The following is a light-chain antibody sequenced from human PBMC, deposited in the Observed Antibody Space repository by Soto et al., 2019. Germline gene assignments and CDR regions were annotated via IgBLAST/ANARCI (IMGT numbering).Light chain of an antibody. CDR2: LNSDGSH. CDR3: QTWGSGIVV. J-gene: IGLJ2*01. Sequence: QAVVTQSPSASASLGASAKLTCTLSRGHSNYAIAWHQQQSEKGPRYLMKLNSDGSHSKGDGIPDRFSGSSSGAERYLTISSLQSEDEADYYCQTWGSGIVVFGGGTKVTVL. V-gene: IGLV4-69*01. CDR1: RGHSNYA.